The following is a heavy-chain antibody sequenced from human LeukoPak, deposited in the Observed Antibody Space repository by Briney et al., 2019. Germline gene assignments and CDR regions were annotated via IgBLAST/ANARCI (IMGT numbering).Heavy chain of an antibody. CDR2: ISSSLKTF. CDR3: ARGIRYFDWSNWFDP. Sequence: GGSLRLSCAASGFTFGAYNMNWVRQAPGKGLEWISYISSSLKTFYYADSVKGRFTISRDNAKNSLYLQMNSLRAEDTAVYYCARGIRYFDWSNWFDPWGQGTLVTVSS. V-gene: IGHV3-48*04. CDR1: GFTFGAYN. D-gene: IGHD3-9*01. J-gene: IGHJ5*02.